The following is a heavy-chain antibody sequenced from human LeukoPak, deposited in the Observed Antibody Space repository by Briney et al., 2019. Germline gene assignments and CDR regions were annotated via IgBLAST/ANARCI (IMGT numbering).Heavy chain of an antibody. V-gene: IGHV4-59*01. CDR3: ARNMVVNSLDN. CDR1: GGSIRSYY. D-gene: IGHD2-21*01. CDR2: IYYSGTT. Sequence: SQTLSLTCTVSGGSIRSYYWSWIRQPPGKGLEWIGFIYYSGTTNYNPSLKSRVTISVDTSKNQFSLRLTSVTAADTAVYYCARNMVVNSLDNWGQGTLVTVSS. J-gene: IGHJ4*02.